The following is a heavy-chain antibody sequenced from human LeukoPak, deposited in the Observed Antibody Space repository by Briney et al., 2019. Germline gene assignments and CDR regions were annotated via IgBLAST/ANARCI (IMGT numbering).Heavy chain of an antibody. CDR3: ASGRGELHAY. D-gene: IGHD1-26*01. CDR2: IYYSGST. J-gene: IGHJ4*02. Sequence: PSETLSLTCTVSGGSISSSSYYWGWIRQPPGKGLEWIGSIYYSGSTYYNPSLKSRVTISVDTSKNQFSLKLSSVTAADTAVYYCASGRGELHAYWGQGTLVTVSS. V-gene: IGHV4-39*07. CDR1: GGSISSSSYY.